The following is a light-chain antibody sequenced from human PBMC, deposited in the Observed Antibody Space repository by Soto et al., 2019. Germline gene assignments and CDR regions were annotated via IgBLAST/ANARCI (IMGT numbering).Light chain of an antibody. CDR3: QQSDSAPYT. CDR1: QSIYSS. V-gene: IGKV1-39*01. J-gene: IGKJ2*01. CDR2: AAS. Sequence: DIQMTQSPSSLSASVGDRVTITCRASQSIYSSLNWYHQKPGKAPKLLIYAASNLQSGVPSRFSGSGSGTDFSLSISSLQPEDFATYYCQQSDSAPYTFGQGNKLEI.